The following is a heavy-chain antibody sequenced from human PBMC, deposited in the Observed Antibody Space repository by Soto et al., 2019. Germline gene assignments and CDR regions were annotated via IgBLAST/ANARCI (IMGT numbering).Heavy chain of an antibody. CDR3: ARDPGELVVVAATLPGYYYYGMDV. V-gene: IGHV1-18*01. Sequence: ASVKVSCKASGYTFTSYGISWVRQAPGQGLEWMGWISAYNGNTNYAQKLQGRVTMTTDTSTSTAYMELRSLRSDDTAVYYCARDPGELVVVAATLPGYYYYGMDVWGQGTTVTVSS. J-gene: IGHJ6*02. CDR1: GYTFTSYG. CDR2: ISAYNGNT. D-gene: IGHD2-15*01.